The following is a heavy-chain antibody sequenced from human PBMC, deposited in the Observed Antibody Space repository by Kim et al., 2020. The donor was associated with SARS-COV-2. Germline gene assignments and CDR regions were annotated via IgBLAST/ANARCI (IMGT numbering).Heavy chain of an antibody. Sequence: YAQGFTGRFVFSLDPSVSTAYLQISSLKAEDTAVYYCARISAANYAWFDPWGQGTLVTVSS. V-gene: IGHV7-4-1*02. CDR3: ARISAANYAWFDP. D-gene: IGHD4-4*01. J-gene: IGHJ5*02.